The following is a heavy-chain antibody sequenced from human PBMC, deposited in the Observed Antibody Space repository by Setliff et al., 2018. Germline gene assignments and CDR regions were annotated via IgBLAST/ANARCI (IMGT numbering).Heavy chain of an antibody. Sequence: ASVKVSCKASGHSLTSNHFHWGRQAPGKGLEWMGTINPNDGYTIYAPAFQGRVAMTTDTSTGTAYMELSGLTSADTAIYYCIMNMVRPVTGLDCWGPGTLVTVSS. V-gene: IGHV1-46*01. CDR1: GHSLTSNH. CDR3: IMNMVRPVTGLDC. J-gene: IGHJ4*02. CDR2: INPNDGYT. D-gene: IGHD2-8*01.